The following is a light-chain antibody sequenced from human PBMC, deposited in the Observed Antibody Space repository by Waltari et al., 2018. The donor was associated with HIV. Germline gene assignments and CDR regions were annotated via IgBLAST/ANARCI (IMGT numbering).Light chain of an antibody. Sequence: QSALTQPASVSGSPGQSITISCTGTSSDLRNYNSVSRYQHHPRKAPKVIIYEGSNRPSGGSNRFSGSISGNTASLTITGLQAEDEGDYFCTSYISSSSPEFGGGTKVTVL. V-gene: IGLV2-14*01. J-gene: IGLJ3*02. CDR2: EGS. CDR1: SSDLRNYNS. CDR3: TSYISSSSPE.